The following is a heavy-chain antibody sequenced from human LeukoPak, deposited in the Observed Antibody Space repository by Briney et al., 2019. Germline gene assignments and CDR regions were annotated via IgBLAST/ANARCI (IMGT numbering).Heavy chain of an antibody. D-gene: IGHD2-21*02. CDR2: INAGNGNT. J-gene: IGHJ5*02. Sequence: ASVKVSCKASGYTFTSYAMHWVRQAPGQRLEWMGWINAGNGNTKYSQKLQGRVTMTTDTSTSTAYMELRSLRSDDTAVYYCGRGQMTYNWFDPWGQGTLVTVSS. CDR3: GRGQMTYNWFDP. CDR1: GYTFTSYA. V-gene: IGHV1-3*01.